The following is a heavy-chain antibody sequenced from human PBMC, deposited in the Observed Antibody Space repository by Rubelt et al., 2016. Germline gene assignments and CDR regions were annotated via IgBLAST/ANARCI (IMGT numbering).Heavy chain of an antibody. J-gene: IGHJ6*02. CDR1: GYPFATYA. V-gene: IGHV1-3*01. CDR3: ARFALPAVTTAYYYYALDV. CDR2: IDAGNGDT. D-gene: IGHD4-17*01. Sequence: QVQLVQSGAEVKRPGASVKVSCKASGYPFATYAMHWVRQAPGQRLEWMGWIDAGNGDTKYSIKLQGRVTFTRDTSASTAYMELSSLRSEDSAVYYCARFALPAVTTAYYYYALDVWGQGTTVTVSS.